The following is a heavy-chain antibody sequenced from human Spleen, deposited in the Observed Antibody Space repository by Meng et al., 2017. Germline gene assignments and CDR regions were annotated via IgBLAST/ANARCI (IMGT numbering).Heavy chain of an antibody. CDR1: GGSFSGYY. D-gene: IGHD3-3*01. CDR3: AVKDYTFWSGYSSYY. J-gene: IGHJ4*02. V-gene: IGHV4-34*01. CDR2: INHSGST. Sequence: QVQLQQWGAGLLKPSETLSLTCAVYGGSFSGYYWSWIRQPPGKGLEWIGEINHSGSTNYNPSLKSRVTISVGTSKNQFSLKLSSVTAADTAVYYCAVKDYTFWSGYSSYYWGQGTLVTVSS.